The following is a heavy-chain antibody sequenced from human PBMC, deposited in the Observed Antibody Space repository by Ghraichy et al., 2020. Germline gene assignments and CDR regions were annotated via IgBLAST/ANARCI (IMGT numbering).Heavy chain of an antibody. J-gene: IGHJ4*02. CDR1: GGFLSIRSFY. CDR2: IYYSGSP. V-gene: IGHV4-39*01. CDR3: ARHWDYFDY. D-gene: IGHD7-27*01. Sequence: GSLSLTCTVSGGFLSIRSFYWGWIRQPPGRELEWIGSIYYSGSPYYNPSLQSRVTISVDTSKNQFSLRLTSVTAADTAAYYCARHWDYFDYWGQGILVTVSS.